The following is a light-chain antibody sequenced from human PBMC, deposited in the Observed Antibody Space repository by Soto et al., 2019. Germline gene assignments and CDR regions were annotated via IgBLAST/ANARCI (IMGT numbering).Light chain of an antibody. CDR3: QSYDSSLRGV. CDR2: GNS. CDR1: SSNIGARYD. V-gene: IGLV1-40*01. Sequence: QSVLTQPPSVSGAPGQRVTISCTGSSSNIGARYDVHWYQCLPGTAPKLLIYGNSNRPSGVPDRFSGSKSGTSASLAITGLQAEDEADYYCQSYDSSLRGVFGTGTKLTVL. J-gene: IGLJ1*01.